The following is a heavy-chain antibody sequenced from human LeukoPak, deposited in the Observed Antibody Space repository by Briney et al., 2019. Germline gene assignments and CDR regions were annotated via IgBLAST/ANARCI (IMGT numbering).Heavy chain of an antibody. Sequence: SETLSLTCTVSGDSISSYYWSWIRQPPGKGLEWIGYIYHSGSTNYNPSLKSPVTISADTSKDQFSLKLASVTAADTAVYYCATGYSSTWYYFDYWGQGTLVTVSS. CDR2: IYHSGST. CDR3: ATGYSSTWYYFDY. D-gene: IGHD6-13*01. V-gene: IGHV4-59*01. J-gene: IGHJ4*02. CDR1: GDSISSYY.